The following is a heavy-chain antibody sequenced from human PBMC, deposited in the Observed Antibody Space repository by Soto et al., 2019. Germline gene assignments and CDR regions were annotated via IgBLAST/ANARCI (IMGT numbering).Heavy chain of an antibody. D-gene: IGHD3-10*01. CDR2: IYYSGST. CDR3: ARGPLWFGELLSPSFDY. J-gene: IGHJ4*02. V-gene: IGHV4-59*08. Sequence: SETLSLTCTVSGGSISSYYWSWIRQPPGKGLEWIGYIYYSGSTNYNPSLKSRVTISVDTSKNQFSLKLSSVTAADTAVYYCARGPLWFGELLSPSFDYWGQGTLVTVSS. CDR1: GGSISSYY.